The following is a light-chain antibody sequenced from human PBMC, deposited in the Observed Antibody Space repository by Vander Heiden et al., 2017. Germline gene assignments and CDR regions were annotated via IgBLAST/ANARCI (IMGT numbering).Light chain of an antibody. Sequence: QSALTQPASVSGSPGQSTTISCTGTSSDVGAYNYVSWYQQHPGKAPKLMIYDVNTRPSGVSYRFSGSKSAYTASLTISGLQAEDEADYYCSSYTASTTVVFGGGTKLTVL. V-gene: IGLV2-14*01. CDR2: DVN. CDR1: SSDVGAYNY. CDR3: SSYTASTTVV. J-gene: IGLJ2*01.